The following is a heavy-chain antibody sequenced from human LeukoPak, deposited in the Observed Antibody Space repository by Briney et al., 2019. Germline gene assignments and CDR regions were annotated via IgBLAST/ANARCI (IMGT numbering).Heavy chain of an antibody. J-gene: IGHJ4*02. CDR3: ARGLVGSGLTYYFDY. D-gene: IGHD6-19*01. Sequence: TPETLSLTCTVSGGSISSYYWSWIRQPAGKGLEWIGRIYTSGSTNYNPSLKSRLTMSVDTSKNQFSLKLNSVTAADTAVYYCARGLVGSGLTYYFDYWGQGTLVTVSS. CDR2: IYTSGST. V-gene: IGHV4-4*07. CDR1: GGSISSYY.